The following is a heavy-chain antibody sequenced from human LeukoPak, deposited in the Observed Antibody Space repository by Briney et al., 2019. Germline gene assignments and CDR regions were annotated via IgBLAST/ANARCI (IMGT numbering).Heavy chain of an antibody. D-gene: IGHD2-2*01. V-gene: IGHV3-74*01. CDR2: INSDGSST. J-gene: IGHJ3*02. Sequence: GGSLRLSCAASGFTFSSYWMHWVRQAPGKGLVWVSRINSDGSSTSYADSVKGRFTISRDNAKNSLYLQMNSLRAEDTALYYCASRYCSSTSCYHSGAWGAFDIWGQGTMVTVSS. CDR1: GFTFSSYW. CDR3: ASRYCSSTSCYHSGAWGAFDI.